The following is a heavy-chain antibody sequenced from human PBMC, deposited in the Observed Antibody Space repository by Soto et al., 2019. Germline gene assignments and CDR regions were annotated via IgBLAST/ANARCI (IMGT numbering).Heavy chain of an antibody. V-gene: IGHV4-31*03. J-gene: IGHJ4*02. D-gene: IGHD3-22*01. CDR2: IYHTGNT. CDR1: GGSISRGYY. CDR3: AIVFDSSGFFYIFDY. Sequence: PSETLSLTCTVSGGSISRGYYWSWIRQHPGEGLEWIGFIYHTGNTFYNPSLESRVTISVDTSKKHFSLELTSATAADTAVYYCAIVFDSSGFFYIFDYWGQGTRVTVSS.